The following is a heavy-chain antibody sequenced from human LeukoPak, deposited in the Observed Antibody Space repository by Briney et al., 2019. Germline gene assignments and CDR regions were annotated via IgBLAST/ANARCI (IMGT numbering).Heavy chain of an antibody. V-gene: IGHV4-34*01. CDR2: INHSGST. D-gene: IGHD2-2*01. J-gene: IGHJ6*02. CDR3: ARTRYCSSTSCYLDYYYGMDV. Sequence: SETLSPTCAVYGGSFSGYYWSWIRQPPGEGLEWIGEINHSGSTNYNPSLKSRVTISVDTSKNQFSLKLSSVTAADTAVYYCARTRYCSSTSCYLDYYYGMDVWGQGTTVTVSS. CDR1: GGSFSGYY.